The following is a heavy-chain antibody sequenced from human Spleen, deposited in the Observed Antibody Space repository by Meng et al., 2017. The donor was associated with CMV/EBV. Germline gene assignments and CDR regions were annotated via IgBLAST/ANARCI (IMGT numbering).Heavy chain of an antibody. CDR1: GFTFSSYY. CDR3: ARDLTLWGSSNKGRIRAGMDV. CDR2: IDSTSNYI. J-gene: IGHJ6*02. D-gene: IGHD6-13*01. V-gene: IGHV3-21*01. Sequence: GGSLRLSCAASGFTFSSYYMNWVRQAPGKGLEWVSYIDSTSNYIYYADSVKGRFTISRDNAKKSLNLQMNSLRAEDTAVYYCARDLTLWGSSNKGRIRAGMDVWGQGTTVTVSS.